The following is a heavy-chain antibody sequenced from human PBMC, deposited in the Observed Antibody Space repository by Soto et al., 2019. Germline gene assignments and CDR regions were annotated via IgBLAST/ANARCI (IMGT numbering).Heavy chain of an antibody. J-gene: IGHJ4*02. Sequence: QVQLQESGPGLVKPSGTLSLTCAVSGDSIGNNNWWSWVRQPPGKGLEWIGEIHHSGNTNYNPSLKSRVSMSVEKYKNQFSLNLRSVTAADTAVYYCAHTIGAGSYVPYWGQGNLVTVSS. D-gene: IGHD3-10*01. V-gene: IGHV4-4*02. CDR2: IHHSGNT. CDR3: AHTIGAGSYVPY. CDR1: GDSIGNNNW.